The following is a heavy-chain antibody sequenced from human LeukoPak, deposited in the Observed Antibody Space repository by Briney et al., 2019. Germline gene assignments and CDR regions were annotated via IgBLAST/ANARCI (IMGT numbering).Heavy chain of an antibody. Sequence: SETLSLTCTVSGGSISSYYWSWIRQPPRKGLEWIGYIYYSGSTNYNPSLKSRVTISVDTSKNQFSLKLSSVTAADTAVYYCAKHVGYGNNWFDPWGQGTLVTVSS. CDR2: IYYSGST. CDR1: GGSISSYY. V-gene: IGHV4-59*08. CDR3: AKHVGYGNNWFDP. D-gene: IGHD3-22*01. J-gene: IGHJ5*02.